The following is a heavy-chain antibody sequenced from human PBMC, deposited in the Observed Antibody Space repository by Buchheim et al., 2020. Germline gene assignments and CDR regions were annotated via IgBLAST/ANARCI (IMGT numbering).Heavy chain of an antibody. CDR2: IIPIFGTA. CDR1: GGTFSSYA. V-gene: IGHV1-69*01. J-gene: IGHJ5*02. D-gene: IGHD2-2*01. CDR3: ARDGEYCSSTSCYPSRFDP. Sequence: QVQLAQSGAEVKKPGSSVKVSCKASGGTFSSYAISWVRQAPGQGLEWMGGIIPIFGTANYAQKFQGRVTITADESTSTAYIELSSLRSEDTAVYYCARDGEYCSSTSCYPSRFDPWGQGTL.